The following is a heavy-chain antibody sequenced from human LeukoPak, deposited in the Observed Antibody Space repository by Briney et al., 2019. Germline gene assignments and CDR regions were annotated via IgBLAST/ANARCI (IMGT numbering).Heavy chain of an antibody. CDR3: ARGSTLYSSSSRSLNTAMARDYFDY. CDR1: AWSFSGYY. J-gene: IGHJ4*02. Sequence: PSETLSLTCAVYAWSFSGYYWSWIRQPPGKGLEWIGEINHSRSTNYNPSPKRRVTISVDTSKNQFSLKLSSVTAADSAVYYCARGSTLYSSSSRSLNTAMARDYFDYWGQGTLVTVSS. V-gene: IGHV4-34*01. D-gene: IGHD6-6*01. CDR2: INHSRST.